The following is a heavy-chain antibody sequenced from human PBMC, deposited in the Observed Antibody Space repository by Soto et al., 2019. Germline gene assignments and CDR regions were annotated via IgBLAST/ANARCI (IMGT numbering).Heavy chain of an antibody. V-gene: IGHV4-38-2*01. J-gene: IGHJ5*02. Sequence: PSETLSLTCAFSVYSIRIGYYAGCLRPPPVKGLERLPTIYHGGSTYYNPSLNSRVTLSIDMTNNHVSLILNSVTAADTAVYYRARVGPWVPYYYDSSPYNFENWFDPWGQGTMVTVSS. CDR2: IYHGGST. CDR1: VYSIRIGYY. D-gene: IGHD3-22*01. CDR3: ARVGPWVPYYYDSSPYNFENWFDP.